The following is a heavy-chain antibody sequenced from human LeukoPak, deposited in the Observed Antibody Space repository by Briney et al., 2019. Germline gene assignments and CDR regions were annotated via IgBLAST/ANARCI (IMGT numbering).Heavy chain of an antibody. Sequence: PGGSLRLSCAASGFTFSSYAMSWVRQAPGKGLEWVSHGTGRDGSRYYADSVKGRFTISRDNSKNTLYLQMNRLRAEDTAVYYCAKADYDFWSASTHFDYWGQGAPVTVSS. D-gene: IGHD3-3*01. CDR3: AKADYDFWSASTHFDY. V-gene: IGHV3-23*01. J-gene: IGHJ4*02. CDR2: GTGRDGSR. CDR1: GFTFSSYA.